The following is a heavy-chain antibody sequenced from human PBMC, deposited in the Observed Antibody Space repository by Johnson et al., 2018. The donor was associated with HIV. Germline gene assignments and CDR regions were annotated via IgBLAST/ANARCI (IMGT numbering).Heavy chain of an antibody. CDR2: VSSDGSNK. J-gene: IGHJ3*02. CDR3: ARESRTTVVIRGGAFDI. Sequence: QVQLVESGGGVVQPGRSLRLSCAASGFSFSNYAMDWVRQAPGKGLEWVSVVSSDGSNKNYADSVKGRFTISRDNSKNTVYLQMNSLRAEDTAVYYCARESRTTVVIRGGAFDIWGQGTMVTVSS. D-gene: IGHD4-23*01. V-gene: IGHV3-30*03. CDR1: GFSFSNYA.